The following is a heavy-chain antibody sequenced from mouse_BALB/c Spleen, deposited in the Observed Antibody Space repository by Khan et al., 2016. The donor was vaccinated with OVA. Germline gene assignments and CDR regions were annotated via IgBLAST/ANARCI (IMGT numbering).Heavy chain of an antibody. V-gene: IGHV2-2*02. D-gene: IGHD2-4*01. Sequence: QVQLQQSGPGLVQPSQSLSITCTVSGFSLTSYGVHWVRQSPGKGLEWLGVIWSGGITDYSAAFISRLSISKENSKSQVFFKMNSLQANDTAIYYCARNYDYDEGLAYWGQGTLVTVSA. CDR2: IWSGGIT. CDR3: ARNYDYDEGLAY. J-gene: IGHJ3*01. CDR1: GFSLTSYG.